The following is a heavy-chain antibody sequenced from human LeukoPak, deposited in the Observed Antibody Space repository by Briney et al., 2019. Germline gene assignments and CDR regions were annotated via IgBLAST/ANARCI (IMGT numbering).Heavy chain of an antibody. CDR2: INHSGST. CDR3: ARVDIVVVPAARAAYYYGMDV. CDR1: GGSFSGYY. V-gene: IGHV4-34*01. Sequence: SETLSLTCAVYGGSFSGYYWSWLRQPPGKGLERIGEINHSGSTNYNPSLKSRVTISVDASKNQFSLKLSSVTAADTAVYYCARVDIVVVPAARAAYYYGMDVWAKGPRSPSP. D-gene: IGHD2-2*01. J-gene: IGHJ6*02.